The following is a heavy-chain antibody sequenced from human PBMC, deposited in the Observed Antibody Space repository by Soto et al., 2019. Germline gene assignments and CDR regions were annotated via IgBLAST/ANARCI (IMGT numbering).Heavy chain of an antibody. J-gene: IGHJ6*02. CDR1: GGTFSTYH. CDR3: ALASKWELMGYCYGMDV. Sequence: QALLVQAGAEVKKHGSSTQVSCKASGGTFSTYHFTWERQAHGQGFEWIGGVIPLFTTPDYAQKCQGRVTITADEFTSTVFMALRGLTSEDTSVYFCALASKWELMGYCYGMDVWGQGTTVIVSS. D-gene: IGHD1-26*01. V-gene: IGHV1-69*01. CDR2: VIPLFTTP.